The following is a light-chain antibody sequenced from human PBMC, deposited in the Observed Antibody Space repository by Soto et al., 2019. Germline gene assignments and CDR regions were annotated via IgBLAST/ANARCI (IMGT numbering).Light chain of an antibody. Sequence: IQMTQSPSSLSTSVADRVTFTALSSHNKRNYLNWYQQKPGKAPKLLIYAASSLQSGVPSRFSGSGYGTDFTLTISSLQPEDFATYYCQQADSFPLSFGGGTKVDIK. CDR1: HNKRNY. V-gene: IGKV1-39*01. J-gene: IGKJ4*01. CDR3: QQADSFPLS. CDR2: AAS.